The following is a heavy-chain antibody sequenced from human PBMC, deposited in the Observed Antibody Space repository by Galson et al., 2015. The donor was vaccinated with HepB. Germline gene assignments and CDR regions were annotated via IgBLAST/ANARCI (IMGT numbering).Heavy chain of an antibody. CDR2: IYSGGST. D-gene: IGHD3-16*02. Sequence: SLRLSCAASGFTVSSNYMSWVRQAPGKGLEWVSVIYSGGSTYYADSVKGRFTISRDNSKNTLYLQMNSLRAEDTAVYYCARDRAEWYDYVWGSYRPIWGQGTMVTVSS. CDR1: GFTVSSNY. CDR3: ARDRAEWYDYVWGSYRPI. J-gene: IGHJ3*02. V-gene: IGHV3-66*01.